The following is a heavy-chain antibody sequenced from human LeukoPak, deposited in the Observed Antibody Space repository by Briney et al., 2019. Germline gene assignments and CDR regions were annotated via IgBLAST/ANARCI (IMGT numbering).Heavy chain of an antibody. CDR3: RAVAGSFDY. CDR1: GYSFTTYW. V-gene: IGHV5-51*01. CDR2: I. D-gene: IGHD6-19*01. J-gene: IGHJ4*02. Sequence: GESLKISCKGSGYSFTTYWIVWVRQMPGKGLEWMGIIYSPSFQGQVTISADKSISTAYLQWSSLKASDTAMYYCRAVAGSFDYWGQGTLVTVS.